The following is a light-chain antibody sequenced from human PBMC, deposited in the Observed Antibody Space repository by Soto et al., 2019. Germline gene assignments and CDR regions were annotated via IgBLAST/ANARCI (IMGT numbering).Light chain of an antibody. Sequence: QSALTQPASVSGSPGQSITISCTGTSSDVGGYNYVSWYQQHPGKAPKLMIYEVSNRPSGVSNRFSGSKSGNTASLTISGLQAEDEADYYCSSYTSNSTPYVFVTGTKLTVL. CDR1: SSDVGGYNY. V-gene: IGLV2-14*01. CDR3: SSYTSNSTPYV. CDR2: EVS. J-gene: IGLJ1*01.